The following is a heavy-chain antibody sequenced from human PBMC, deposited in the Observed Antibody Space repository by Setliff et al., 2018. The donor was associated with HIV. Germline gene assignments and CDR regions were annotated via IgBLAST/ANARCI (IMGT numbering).Heavy chain of an antibody. V-gene: IGHV1-46*01. J-gene: IGHJ4*02. CDR3: ARDHDSSAYTYFDY. Sequence: GASVKVSCKASGYTFTSCFMHWVRQAPGQGLEYMGIINPSGGSTSYAQKFKGRVTITADKSTSTVYMGLRSLRSEDTAVYYCARDHDSSAYTYFDYWGQGTLVTVSS. CDR2: INPSGGST. D-gene: IGHD3-22*01. CDR1: GYTFTSCF.